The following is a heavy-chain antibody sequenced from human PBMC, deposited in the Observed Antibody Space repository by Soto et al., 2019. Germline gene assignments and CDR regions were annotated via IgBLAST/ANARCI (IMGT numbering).Heavy chain of an antibody. D-gene: IGHD2-8*01. Sequence: ASVPVSCKASGYTFTRFGISWVRQAPGQGLEWMGWISGYNGDTNYAQKFQGRVSMTIDTSTTTAYMELRSLTSDDTAVYYCAKNGQPPYYYYGLDVWG. CDR2: ISGYNGDT. CDR1: GYTFTRFG. CDR3: AKNGQPPYYYYGLDV. V-gene: IGHV1-18*01. J-gene: IGHJ6*02.